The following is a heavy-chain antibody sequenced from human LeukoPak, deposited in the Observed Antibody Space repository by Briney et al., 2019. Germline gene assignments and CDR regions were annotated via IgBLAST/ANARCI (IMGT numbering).Heavy chain of an antibody. CDR2: IITIFGTA. D-gene: IGHD3-22*01. Sequence: GSSVKVSCKASGGTFISYAISWVGQARGEGGEWMGGIITIFGTANYEKKFQGRVTIIAEEYTSTAYMELRSRREGDTAVYYCARAPGERYDSSGYYVVPADAFDIWGQGTMVTVSS. J-gene: IGHJ3*02. V-gene: IGHV1-69*01. CDR1: GGTFISYA. CDR3: ARAPGERYDSSGYYVVPADAFDI.